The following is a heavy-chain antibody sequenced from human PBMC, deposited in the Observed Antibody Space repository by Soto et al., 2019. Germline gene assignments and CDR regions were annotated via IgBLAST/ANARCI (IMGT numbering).Heavy chain of an antibody. J-gene: IGHJ6*02. D-gene: IGHD1-26*01. V-gene: IGHV4-34*01. CDR1: GGSFSGYY. CDR2: INHSGGT. CDR3: ARDLFSVNSYYGMDV. Sequence: SETLSLTCAVYGGSFSGYYWSWIRQPPGKGLEWIGEINHSGGTNYNPSLKSRVTISVDRSKNQFSLKLSSVTAADTAVYYCARDLFSVNSYYGMDVWGQGTSVTVSS.